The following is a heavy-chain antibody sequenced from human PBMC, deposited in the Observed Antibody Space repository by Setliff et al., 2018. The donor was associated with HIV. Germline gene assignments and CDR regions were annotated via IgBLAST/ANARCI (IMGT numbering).Heavy chain of an antibody. CDR2: IYHSGST. J-gene: IGHJ4*02. D-gene: IGHD2-2*01. CDR3: ARRAAPTTNFDY. V-gene: IGHV4-38-2*01. Sequence: SETLSLTCAVSGYSISSGYYWGWIRQPPGKGLEWIGSIYHSGSTFYNPSLKSRVTLSLDTSKNQFSLKVTSVTAADTAVYYCARRAAPTTNFDYWGQGTLVTVSS. CDR1: GYSISSGYY.